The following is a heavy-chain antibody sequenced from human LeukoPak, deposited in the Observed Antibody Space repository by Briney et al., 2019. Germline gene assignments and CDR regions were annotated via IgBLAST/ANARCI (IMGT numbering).Heavy chain of an antibody. CDR3: ARDRGTLTWNLNWFDP. D-gene: IGHD1-1*01. V-gene: IGHV1-69*13. CDR2: IIPIFGTA. J-gene: IGHJ5*02. Sequence: SVNVSFKGSGGTFSSYAISWVRQAHGQGLGLMGGIIPIFGTANYAQKFQGRVPITADESTSTAYMELRSLRSDDTAVYYCARDRGTLTWNLNWFDPWGQGTLVTVSS. CDR1: GGTFSSYA.